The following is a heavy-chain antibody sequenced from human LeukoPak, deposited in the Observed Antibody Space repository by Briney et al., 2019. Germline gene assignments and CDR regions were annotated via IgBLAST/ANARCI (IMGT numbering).Heavy chain of an antibody. CDR1: GFTVSSNY. CDR2: IYKDGST. Sequence: GGSLRLSCAASGFTVSSNYMSWVRQAPGRGLEWVSVIYKDGSTYYSESMKGRFIISRDNSKNTLYLQMNSLRAEDTAVYYCAKDCSSTSCYGAFDIWGQGTMVTVSS. CDR3: AKDCSSTSCYGAFDI. D-gene: IGHD2-2*01. J-gene: IGHJ3*02. V-gene: IGHV3-53*01.